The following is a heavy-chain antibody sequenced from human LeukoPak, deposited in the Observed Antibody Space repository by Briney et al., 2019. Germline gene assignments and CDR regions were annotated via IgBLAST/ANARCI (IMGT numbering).Heavy chain of an antibody. J-gene: IGHJ6*02. CDR2: IKYDGGFT. CDR3: TRDLGV. Sequence: PGGSVRLSCAASGFTFESYWMHLVRQAPGKGPVVVSNIKYDGGFTSSPDPVKWRFTISRDNGKNILYLQMHSLRAEDTAIYYCTRDLGVWGQGTTVTVSS. CDR1: GFTFESYW. D-gene: IGHD7-27*01. V-gene: IGHV3-74*01.